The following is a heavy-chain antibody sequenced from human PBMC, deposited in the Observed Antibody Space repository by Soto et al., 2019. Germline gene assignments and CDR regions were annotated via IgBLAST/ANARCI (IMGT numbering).Heavy chain of an antibody. CDR1: GYVYISYG. CDR2: ISAYTGKA. V-gene: IGHV1-18*04. CDR3: ARDQRYYGSGSYYSDS. Sequence: ASVKVSCKTSGYVYISYGISWVRQAPGHGLEWVGWISAYTGKADYAQKFQGRVTMTTETSTSTAFLELRSLRSDDTAVYYCARDQRYYGSGSYYSDSWGQGTLVTVSS. D-gene: IGHD3-10*01. J-gene: IGHJ4*02.